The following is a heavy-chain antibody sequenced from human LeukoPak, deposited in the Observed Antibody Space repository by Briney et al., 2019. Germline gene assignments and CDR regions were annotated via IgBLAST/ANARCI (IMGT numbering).Heavy chain of an antibody. J-gene: IGHJ4*02. CDR1: GFTFSDYY. D-gene: IGHD6-19*01. V-gene: IGHV3-33*08. CDR2: IWYDGSNK. CDR3: ARDGSSGWYWVDY. Sequence: GGSLRLSCAASGFTFSDYYMSWFRQAPGKGLEWVAVIWYDGSNKYYADSVKGRFTISRDNSKNTLYLQMNSLRAEDTAVYYCARDGSSGWYWVDYWGQGTLVTVSS.